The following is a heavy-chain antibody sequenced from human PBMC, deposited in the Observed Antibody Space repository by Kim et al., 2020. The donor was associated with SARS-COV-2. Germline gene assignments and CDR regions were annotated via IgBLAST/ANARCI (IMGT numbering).Heavy chain of an antibody. CDR3: ARHGFGSYGPPSFDY. CDR1: GYSFTSYW. Sequence: GESLKISCKGSGYSFTSYWIGWVRQMPGKGLEWMGIIYPGDSDTRYSPSFQGQVTISADKSISTAYLQWSSLKASDTAMYYCARHGFGSYGPPSFDYWGQGTLATASS. V-gene: IGHV5-51*01. J-gene: IGHJ4*02. CDR2: IYPGDSDT. D-gene: IGHD1-26*01.